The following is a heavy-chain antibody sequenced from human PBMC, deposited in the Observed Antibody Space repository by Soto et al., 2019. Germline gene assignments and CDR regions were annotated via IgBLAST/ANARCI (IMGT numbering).Heavy chain of an antibody. D-gene: IGHD6-13*01. CDR3: GGGTAATGQIDY. CDR2: IYYSGST. J-gene: IGHJ4*02. V-gene: IGHV4-31*03. CDR1: GGSISSGGYY. Sequence: SETLSLACTVSGGSISSGGYYWSWIRQHPGKGLEWIGYIYYSGSTYYNPSLKSRVTISVDTSKNQFSLKLSSVSAADTSVYYCGGGTAATGQIDYWGQGTLVTVSS.